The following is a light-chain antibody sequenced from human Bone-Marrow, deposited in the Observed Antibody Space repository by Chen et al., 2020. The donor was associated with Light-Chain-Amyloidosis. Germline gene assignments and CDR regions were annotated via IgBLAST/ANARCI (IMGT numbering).Light chain of an antibody. CDR3: QQYGTSPLT. CDR2: GSS. Sequence: EIVLTQSPGTLSLSPGEGANLSCRACQTISSNYLTWYQQKFGQAPRLLIYGSSSMATGIPDRFTGSGSETDFTLSINRLEPEDFAMYYCQQYGTSPLTFGGGTKVEI. V-gene: IGKV3-20*01. CDR1: QTISSNY. J-gene: IGKJ4*01.